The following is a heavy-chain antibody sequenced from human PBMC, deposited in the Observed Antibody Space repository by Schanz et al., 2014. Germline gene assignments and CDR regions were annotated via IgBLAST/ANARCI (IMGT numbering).Heavy chain of an antibody. Sequence: QLVESGGDVVQPGGSLRLSCSVSGLTFTSNVIHWVRQAPGKGLEWVAVISYDGSEKYYGDSVTGRFTISRDNSKNTLYLQMNSLRAEDTAVYYCAKGLSDTAMVKVDYWGQGTLVTVSS. CDR3: AKGLSDTAMVKVDY. V-gene: IGHV3-30*18. D-gene: IGHD5-18*01. J-gene: IGHJ4*02. CDR1: GLTFTSNV. CDR2: ISYDGSEK.